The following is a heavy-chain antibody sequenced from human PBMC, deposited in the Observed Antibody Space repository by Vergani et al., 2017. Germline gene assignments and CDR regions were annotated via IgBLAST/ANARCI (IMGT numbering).Heavy chain of an antibody. Sequence: QLHLQESGPGLVKPSETLSLTCTVSGASVNSYYWSWIRQPPGKGLEWMGYVSFRGDTLYDPSVKGRMTISLNTSSNQFSLYLTSVTAADTAVYYCARSRIYYGAGSPDYWGQGSLVIVSS. J-gene: IGHJ4*02. D-gene: IGHD3-10*01. CDR2: VSFRGDT. V-gene: IGHV4-59*02. CDR1: GASVNSYY. CDR3: ARSRIYYGAGSPDY.